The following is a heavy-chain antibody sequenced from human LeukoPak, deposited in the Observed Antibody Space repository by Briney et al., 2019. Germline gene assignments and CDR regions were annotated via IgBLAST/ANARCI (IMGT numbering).Heavy chain of an antibody. D-gene: IGHD1-26*01. Sequence: GSLRLSCAASGFTFSSYSMNWVRQAPGKGLEWVANIKQDGSEKYYVDSVKGRFTISRDNAKNSLYLQMNSLRAEDTAVYYCARENSGSYYQFDYWGQGTLVTVSS. CDR3: ARENSGSYYQFDY. V-gene: IGHV3-7*01. CDR1: GFTFSSYS. CDR2: IKQDGSEK. J-gene: IGHJ4*02.